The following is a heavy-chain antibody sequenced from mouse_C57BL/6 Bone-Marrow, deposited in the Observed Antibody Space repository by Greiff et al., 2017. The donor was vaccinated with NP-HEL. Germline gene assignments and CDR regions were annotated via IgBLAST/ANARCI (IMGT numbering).Heavy chain of an antibody. CDR1: GFSLTSYG. Sequence: VKLMESGPGLVAPSQSLSITCTVSGFSLTSYGVHWVRQPPGKGLEWLVVIWSDGSTTYNSALKSRLSISKDNSKSQVFLKMNSLQTDDTAMYYCARHGAYTMVVYFSYAMDYWGQGTSVTVSS. CDR2: IWSDGST. J-gene: IGHJ4*01. CDR3: ARHGAYTMVVYFSYAMDY. V-gene: IGHV2-6-1*01. D-gene: IGHD1-1*02.